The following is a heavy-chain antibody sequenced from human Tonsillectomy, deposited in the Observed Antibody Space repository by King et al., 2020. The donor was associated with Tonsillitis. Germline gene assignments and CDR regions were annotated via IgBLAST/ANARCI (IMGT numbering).Heavy chain of an antibody. Sequence: VQLVESGGGLVKPGGSLRLSCAASGFTFSNYSMNWVRQAPGKGLEWVSSISSSSTYIYYADSVKGRFTISRDNAKNSLYLQMNSLRAEDTAVYYCARVGNPPMITFGGVIVHYWYFDLWGRGTLVTVSS. V-gene: IGHV3-21*01. D-gene: IGHD3-16*02. CDR1: GFTFSNYS. CDR3: ARVGNPPMITFGGVIVHYWYFDL. J-gene: IGHJ2*01. CDR2: ISSSSTYI.